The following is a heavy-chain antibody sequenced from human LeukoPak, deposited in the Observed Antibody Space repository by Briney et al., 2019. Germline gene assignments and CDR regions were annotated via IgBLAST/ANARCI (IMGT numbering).Heavy chain of an antibody. CDR3: AREGATAFDY. D-gene: IGHD1-26*01. V-gene: IGHV3-48*04. CDR1: GFTFSSYS. CDR2: ISSSSSTI. Sequence: PGGSLRLSCAASGFTFSSYSMNWVRQAPGKGLEWVSYISSSSSTIYHADSVKGRFTISRDNAKNSLYLQMNSLRAEDTAVYYCAREGATAFDYWGQGTLVTVSS. J-gene: IGHJ4*02.